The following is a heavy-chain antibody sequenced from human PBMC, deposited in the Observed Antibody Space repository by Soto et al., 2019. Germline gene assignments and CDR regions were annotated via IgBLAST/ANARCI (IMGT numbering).Heavy chain of an antibody. CDR3: AALSAVAGNPLFDY. D-gene: IGHD6-19*01. CDR1: GFTFTSSA. Sequence: ASVKVSCKASGFTFTSSAVQWVRQARGQRLEWIGWIVVGSGNTNYAQKFQERVTITRDMSTSTAYMELSSLRSEDTAVYYCAALSAVAGNPLFDYWGQGTTVTVSS. CDR2: IVVGSGNT. V-gene: IGHV1-58*01. J-gene: IGHJ4*01.